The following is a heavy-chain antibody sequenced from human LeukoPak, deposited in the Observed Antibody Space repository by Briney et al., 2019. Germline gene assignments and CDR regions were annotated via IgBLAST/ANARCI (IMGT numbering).Heavy chain of an antibody. V-gene: IGHV3-53*01. D-gene: IGHD3-3*01. CDR1: GFTVSSNY. CDR2: IYSGGST. J-gene: IGHJ4*02. Sequence: GGSLRLSCAASGFTVSSNYMSWVRQAPGKGLEWVSVIYSGGSTYYADSVKGRFTISRDNSKNTLYLQMNSLRAEDTAVYYCARGGIPAYDLWSGCNYWGQGTLVTVSS. CDR3: ARGGIPAYDLWSGCNY.